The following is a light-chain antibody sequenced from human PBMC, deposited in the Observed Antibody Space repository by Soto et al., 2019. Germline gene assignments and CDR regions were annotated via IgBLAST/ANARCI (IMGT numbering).Light chain of an antibody. Sequence: QSVLTQPPSASGSPGQSVTISCTGTSSDVGGYNFVSWYQQHPGKAPTLIIYEVTKRPSGVPDRFSGSKSGNTASLTVSGLQAEDEADYYCSSYSGTNNYVFGPGTKVTVL. CDR3: SSYSGTNNYV. V-gene: IGLV2-8*01. J-gene: IGLJ1*01. CDR1: SSDVGGYNF. CDR2: EVT.